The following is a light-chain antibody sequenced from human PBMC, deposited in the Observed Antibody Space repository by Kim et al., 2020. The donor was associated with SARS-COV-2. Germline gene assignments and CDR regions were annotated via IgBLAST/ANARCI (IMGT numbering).Light chain of an antibody. V-gene: IGLV3-1*01. CDR2: HDS. CDR3: QAWDSSTVV. J-gene: IGLJ3*02. CDR1: KLGDEY. Sequence: VCQAQTASITCSGDKLGDEYSCWYQQKPGQALVLDIYHDSKRPSGIPLRFSGSNSGNTVTLTISGTQAMDEADYYCQAWDSSTVVFGGGTQLTVL.